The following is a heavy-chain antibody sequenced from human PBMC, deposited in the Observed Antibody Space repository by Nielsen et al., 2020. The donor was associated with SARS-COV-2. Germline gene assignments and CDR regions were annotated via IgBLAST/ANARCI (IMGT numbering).Heavy chain of an antibody. V-gene: IGHV3-7*03. Sequence: LSLTCAASGFTFSSYWMSWVRQAPGKGLEWVANIKEDGSEKYYVDSVKGRFSISRDNAKNSLYLQMNSLRAEDTAVYYCARVAGTPPVSYSYFDLWGRGTLVTVSS. CDR3: ARVAGTPPVSYSYFDL. D-gene: IGHD6-19*01. CDR1: GFTFSSYW. CDR2: IKEDGSEK. J-gene: IGHJ2*01.